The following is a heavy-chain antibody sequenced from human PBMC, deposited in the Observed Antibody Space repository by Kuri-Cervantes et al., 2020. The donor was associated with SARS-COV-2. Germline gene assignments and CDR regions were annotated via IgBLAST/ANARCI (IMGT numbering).Heavy chain of an antibody. CDR3: ARRQQWRVRGPLDY. J-gene: IGHJ4*02. D-gene: IGHD6-19*01. Sequence: ETLSLTCAASGFTFSSYWMSWVRQAPGKGLEWVANIKQDGSEKYYVDSVKGRFTISRVNAKNSLYLQMNSLRAEDTAVYYCARRQQWRVRGPLDYWGQGTLVTISS. V-gene: IGHV3-7*01. CDR1: GFTFSSYW. CDR2: IKQDGSEK.